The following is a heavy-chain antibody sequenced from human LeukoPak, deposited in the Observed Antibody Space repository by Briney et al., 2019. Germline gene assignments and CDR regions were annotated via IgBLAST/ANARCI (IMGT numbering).Heavy chain of an antibody. Sequence: TGGSLRLSCAASGFTFSNAWMNWVRQAPGKGLEWVSRINSDGSTTSYADSVKGRFTISRDNAKNTLYLQMNSLRAEDTAVYYCSRDTADDAFDIWGQGTMVTVSS. V-gene: IGHV3-74*01. CDR1: GFTFSNAW. CDR2: INSDGSTT. CDR3: SRDTADDAFDI. J-gene: IGHJ3*02.